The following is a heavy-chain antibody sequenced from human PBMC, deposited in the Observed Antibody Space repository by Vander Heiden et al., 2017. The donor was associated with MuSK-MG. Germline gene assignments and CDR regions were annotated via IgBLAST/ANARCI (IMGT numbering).Heavy chain of an antibody. V-gene: IGHV3-23*01. CDR1: GFTFSSFA. CDR2: ITGGGDST. J-gene: IGHJ3*02. Sequence: KLLESGGGLAKPGGSLRLSWAASGFTFSSFAMGWVRQAPGKGLEWVSVITGGGDSTYYGDSVKGRFTLSRDNSKNTLYLQMDSLRAEDTAVYYCAKCSSWYERCAFDIWGQGTVVTVSS. CDR3: AKCSSWYERCAFDI. D-gene: IGHD6-13*01.